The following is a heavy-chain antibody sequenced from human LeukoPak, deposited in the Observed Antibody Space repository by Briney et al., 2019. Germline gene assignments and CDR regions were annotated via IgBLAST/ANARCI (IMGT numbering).Heavy chain of an antibody. CDR2: IYYSEST. V-gene: IGHV4-39*01. D-gene: IGHD2-21*02. J-gene: IGHJ4*02. Sequence: PSETLSLTCSVSGGSISSRNYYWGWIRQPPGKGLEWIGSIYYSESTYYNPSLKSRVTISVDTSKNQFSLKLSSVTAADTAVYYCARRQYCGGDCYHGGFDYWGQGTLVTVSS. CDR1: GGSISSRNYY. CDR3: ARRQYCGGDCYHGGFDY.